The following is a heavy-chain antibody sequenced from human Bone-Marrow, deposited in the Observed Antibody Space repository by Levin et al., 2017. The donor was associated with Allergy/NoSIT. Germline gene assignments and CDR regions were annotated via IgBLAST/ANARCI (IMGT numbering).Heavy chain of an antibody. CDR1: GFTFSSYG. D-gene: IGHD2-2*01. CDR3: ARDLRVVVPAATFLDY. V-gene: IGHV3-33*01. CDR2: IWYDGSNK. J-gene: IGHJ4*02. Sequence: GGSLRLSCAASGFTFSSYGMHWVRQAPGKGLEWVAVIWYDGSNKYYADSVKGRFTISRDNSKNTLYLQMNSLRAEDTAVYYCARDLRVVVPAATFLDYWGQGTLVTVSS.